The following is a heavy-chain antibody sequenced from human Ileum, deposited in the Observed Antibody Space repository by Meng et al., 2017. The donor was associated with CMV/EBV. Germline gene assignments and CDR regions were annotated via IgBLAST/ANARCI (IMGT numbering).Heavy chain of an antibody. Sequence: HVPLQESGSGRVKPSETPALTCAVSGGSVSTYSSTWVRSPAGKGLEWIGRINAGGSTNDNPSLKSRVTMSVDTSKNQFSLKVTSVTAADTAVYYCAREENTVNQFEYWGQGTLVTVSS. CDR1: GGSVSTYS. J-gene: IGHJ4*02. D-gene: IGHD4-17*01. V-gene: IGHV4-4*07. CDR3: AREENTVNQFEY. CDR2: INAGGST.